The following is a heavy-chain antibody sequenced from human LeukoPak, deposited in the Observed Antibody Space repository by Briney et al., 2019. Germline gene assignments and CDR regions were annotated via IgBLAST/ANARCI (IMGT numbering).Heavy chain of an antibody. CDR3: VRDYYCTSNTCHDCFDP. CDR2: SGDYDPDR. Sequence: ASVKVSCKASGYTFSTYGISWVRQAPGQGLEWMGWSGDYDPDRNYAQKFQGRLTVTTDTSTSTAYMELRSLTSDDTAIYYCVRDYYCTSNTCHDCFDPWGQGTLVTVSS. CDR1: GYTFSTYG. D-gene: IGHD2-8*01. J-gene: IGHJ5*02. V-gene: IGHV1-18*01.